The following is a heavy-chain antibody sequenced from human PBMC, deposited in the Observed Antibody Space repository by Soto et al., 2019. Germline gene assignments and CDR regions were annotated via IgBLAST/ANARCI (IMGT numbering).Heavy chain of an antibody. Sequence: GASVKVSCKVSGYTLNELSMHWVRQSPGKGLEWMGGFDPEDGETVYAQRFQARVTMTEDTSTDTANMELSSLTSEDTAVYYCATGGPAGDFDYWGQGTLVTVSS. CDR2: FDPEDGET. CDR3: ATGGPAGDFDY. CDR1: GYTLNELS. D-gene: IGHD3-10*01. V-gene: IGHV1-24*01. J-gene: IGHJ4*02.